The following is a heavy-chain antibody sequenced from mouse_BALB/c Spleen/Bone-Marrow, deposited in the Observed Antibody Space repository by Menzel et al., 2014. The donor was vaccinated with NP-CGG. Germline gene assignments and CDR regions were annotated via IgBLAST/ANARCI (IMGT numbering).Heavy chain of an antibody. CDR3: VRETPVVADFDY. Sequence: EVKLVESGPDLVKPSQSLSLTCTVTGYSITSGYGWHWIRQSPGNKLEWMGYIHYSGYTDYNPPLKSRISITRDTSKNQFFLQLNSVTTEDTATYYCVRETPVVADFDYWGQGTTLTVSS. J-gene: IGHJ2*01. V-gene: IGHV3-1*02. CDR2: IHYSGYT. D-gene: IGHD1-1*01. CDR1: GYSITSGYG.